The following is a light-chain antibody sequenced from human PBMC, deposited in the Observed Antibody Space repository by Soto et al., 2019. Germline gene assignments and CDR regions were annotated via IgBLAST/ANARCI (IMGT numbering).Light chain of an antibody. J-gene: IGLJ1*01. Sequence: QSALTQPASVSGSPGQSITISCTGTSSDVGGTKYVSWYQHYPGKAPKLMICDVSIRPSGVSNRFSGSKSGNTASLTISGRQAEDEADYFCSAFTGTTYGFGTGTKVTVL. CDR2: DVS. V-gene: IGLV2-14*03. CDR3: SAFTGTTYG. CDR1: SSDVGGTKY.